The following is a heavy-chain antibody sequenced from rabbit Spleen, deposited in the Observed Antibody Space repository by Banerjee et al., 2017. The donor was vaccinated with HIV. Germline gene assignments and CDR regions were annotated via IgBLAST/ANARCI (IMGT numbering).Heavy chain of an antibody. CDR2: IAAGSSGST. CDR1: GLDFNNNYW. V-gene: IGHV1S45*01. Sequence: QQQLVESGGGLVKPGASLTLTCKASGLDFNNNYWICWVRQAPGKGLEWIASIAAGSSGSTWYANWAKGRFTISKTSSTTVTLQMTSLTAADTATYFCARDSSSSFSSYGMDLWGPGTLVTVS. J-gene: IGHJ6*01. CDR3: ARDSSSSFSSYGMDL. D-gene: IGHD1-1*01.